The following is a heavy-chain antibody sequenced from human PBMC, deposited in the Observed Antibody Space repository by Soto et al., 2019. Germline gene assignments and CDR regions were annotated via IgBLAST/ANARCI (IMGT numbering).Heavy chain of an antibody. D-gene: IGHD6-13*01. Sequence: QVQLVESGGGVVQPGRSLRLSCAASGCTFSSYAMHWVRQAPGKGLEWVAVISYDGSNKYYADSVKGRFTISRDNSKNTLYLQMNSLRAEDTAVYYCARSSIAAAGTGGFDYWGQGTLVTVSS. J-gene: IGHJ4*02. CDR2: ISYDGSNK. CDR3: ARSSIAAAGTGGFDY. CDR1: GCTFSSYA. V-gene: IGHV3-30-3*01.